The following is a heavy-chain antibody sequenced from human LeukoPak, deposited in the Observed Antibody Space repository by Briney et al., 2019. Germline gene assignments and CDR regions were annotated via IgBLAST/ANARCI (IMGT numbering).Heavy chain of an antibody. CDR2: INHSGST. J-gene: IGHJ4*02. CDR1: GGSFSGYY. Sequence: PSETQSLTCAVYGGSFSGYYWSWIRQPPGKGLEWIGEINHSGSTNYNPSLKSRVTISVDASKNQFSLKLSSVTAADTAVYYCARGGGGSGYYFDYWGQGTLVTVSS. CDR3: ARGGGGSGYYFDY. V-gene: IGHV4-34*01. D-gene: IGHD3-10*01.